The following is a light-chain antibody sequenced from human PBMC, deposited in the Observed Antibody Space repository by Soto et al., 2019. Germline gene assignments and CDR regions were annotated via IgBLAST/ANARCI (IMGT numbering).Light chain of an antibody. V-gene: IGKV3-20*01. J-gene: IGKJ2*01. CDR3: QQYDSSPPYT. CDR2: GAS. Sequence: IVMTQSPDTLSLSPGERATLYCRASRSVSSSYLAWYQHKADQAPRLLISGASNRATGIPDRFSGSGSGTDFTLTISRLQPEDFAVYYCQQYDSSPPYTFGQGTKLEIK. CDR1: RSVSSSY.